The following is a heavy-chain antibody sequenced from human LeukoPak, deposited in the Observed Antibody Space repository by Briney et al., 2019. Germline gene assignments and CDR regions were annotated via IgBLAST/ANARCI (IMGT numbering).Heavy chain of an antibody. V-gene: IGHV1-18*01. Sequence: ASVTVSCKSSGYTFSTHGVTWVRQAPGQGLEWMGWISAYEGNTNYAQKFQDRATMTTHTSTSTAYMELRSLTSDDTAVYYCARTLGGMTVERATGLDLWGRGTLVTVSS. D-gene: IGHD5-24*01. CDR2: ISAYEGNT. CDR3: ARTLGGMTVERATGLDL. CDR1: GYTFSTHG. J-gene: IGHJ2*01.